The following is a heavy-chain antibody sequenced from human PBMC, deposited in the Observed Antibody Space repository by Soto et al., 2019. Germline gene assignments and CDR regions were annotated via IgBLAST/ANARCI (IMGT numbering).Heavy chain of an antibody. CDR2: IYHSGST. D-gene: IGHD6-13*01. Sequence: QVQLQESGPGLVKPSGTLSLTCAVSGGSISSSNWWSWVRQPPGKGLEWIGEIYHSGSTNDNPSRKSRVTISVDKSKNRFSLRLSSVTAADTAVYYCARAAMGGSSWPFDYWGQGTLVTVSS. V-gene: IGHV4-4*02. CDR3: ARAAMGGSSWPFDY. J-gene: IGHJ4*02. CDR1: GGSISSSNW.